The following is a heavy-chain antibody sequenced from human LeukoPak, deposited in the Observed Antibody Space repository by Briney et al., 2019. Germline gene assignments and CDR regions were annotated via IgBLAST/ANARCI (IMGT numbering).Heavy chain of an antibody. CDR1: GGSISSSNW. D-gene: IGHD1-26*01. Sequence: SGTLSLTCAVSGGSISSSNWWSWVRQSPGKGLEWIGTMGYGGRTYFSPSLKSRVSLSIDMSRTYFSLILKSVSAADTAVYYCARTKGRAVGQTAFQYWGQGTLVTVSA. V-gene: IGHV4-4*02. CDR2: MGYGGRT. CDR3: ARTKGRAVGQTAFQY. J-gene: IGHJ4*02.